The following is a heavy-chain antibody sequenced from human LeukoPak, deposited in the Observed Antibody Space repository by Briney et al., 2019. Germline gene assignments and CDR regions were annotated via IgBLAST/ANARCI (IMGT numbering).Heavy chain of an antibody. V-gene: IGHV3-23*01. Sequence: PGGSLRLSCAASGFTFSNFAMSWVRQAPERGLEWVSGIRGSGDSTDYADSVKGRFTISRDNSKNILYLQMHGLRADDTAVYYCTKDFEGTFDPWGQGTLVTVSS. CDR3: TKDFEGTFDP. CDR1: GFTFSNFA. J-gene: IGHJ5*02. CDR2: IRGSGDST.